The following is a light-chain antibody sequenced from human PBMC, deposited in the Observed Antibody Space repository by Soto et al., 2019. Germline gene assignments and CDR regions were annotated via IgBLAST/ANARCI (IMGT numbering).Light chain of an antibody. CDR3: QQRSNWPLT. Sequence: EIVLTQSPATLSLSPGERATLSCSASQSVSRYLAWYQQEPGQAPRLLIYDATNRATGIPPRFSGSGSGTAFTLTISSLEPEDLAVYYCQQRSNWPLTFGGGTKVEIK. CDR2: DAT. CDR1: QSVSRY. V-gene: IGKV3-11*01. J-gene: IGKJ4*01.